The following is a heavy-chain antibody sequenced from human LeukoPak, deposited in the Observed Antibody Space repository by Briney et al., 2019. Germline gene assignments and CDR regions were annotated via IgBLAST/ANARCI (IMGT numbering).Heavy chain of an antibody. CDR3: AREVEYYDSSGYRPHAFDI. CDR2: ISYSGGT. CDR1: GGSISSSNYY. Sequence: TSETLSLTCAVSGGSISSSNYYWGWTRQPPGKGLEWFGSISYSGGTSYNPSLRSRVTISVGTSKNQFSLKLNSVTAADTAVYYCAREVEYYDSSGYRPHAFDIWGQGTVVTVSS. D-gene: IGHD3-22*01. J-gene: IGHJ3*02. V-gene: IGHV4-39*02.